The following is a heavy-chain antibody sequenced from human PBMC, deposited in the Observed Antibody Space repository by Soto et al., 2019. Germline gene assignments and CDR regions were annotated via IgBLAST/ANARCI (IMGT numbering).Heavy chain of an antibody. CDR3: TTRDQGRFDH. V-gene: IGHV1-69*06. CDR2: IIPLFDST. J-gene: IGHJ4*02. CDR1: GGTFNTLS. Sequence: QVLLVQSGAEGKRPGSSAKVSCKPSGGTFNTLSINWVRQAPGQGLEWVGAIIPLFDSTNYAQKFQNRVTTTANKSMDTAYRKLNTLRPDDTAVYYVTTRDQGRFDHGGQGTPLPVSS.